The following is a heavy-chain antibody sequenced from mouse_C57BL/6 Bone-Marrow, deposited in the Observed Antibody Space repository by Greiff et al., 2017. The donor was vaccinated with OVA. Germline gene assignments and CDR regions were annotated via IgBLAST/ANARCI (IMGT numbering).Heavy chain of an antibody. Sequence: EVQLVESGGDLVKPGGSLKLSCAASGFTFSSYGMSWVRQTPDKRLEWVATISSGGSYTYYPDSVKGRFTISRDNAKNTLYLQMSSLKSEDTAMYYCARHGIYDGSFDYWGQGTTLTVSS. J-gene: IGHJ2*01. CDR2: ISSGGSYT. CDR3: ARHGIYDGSFDY. CDR1: GFTFSSYG. V-gene: IGHV5-6*01. D-gene: IGHD2-3*01.